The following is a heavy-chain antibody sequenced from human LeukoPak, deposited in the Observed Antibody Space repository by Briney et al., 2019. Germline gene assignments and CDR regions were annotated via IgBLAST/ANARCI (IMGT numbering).Heavy chain of an antibody. D-gene: IGHD2-2*01. V-gene: IGHV3-30*18. CDR1: GFTFSSYG. Sequence: EGSLRLSCAASGFTFSSYGMHWVRQAPGKGLEWVAVISYDGSNKYYADSAKGRFTISRDNSKNTLYLQMNSLRAEDTAVYYCAKDVVDCSSTSCYGTATFDYWGQGTLVTVSS. CDR2: ISYDGSNK. CDR3: AKDVVDCSSTSCYGTATFDY. J-gene: IGHJ4*02.